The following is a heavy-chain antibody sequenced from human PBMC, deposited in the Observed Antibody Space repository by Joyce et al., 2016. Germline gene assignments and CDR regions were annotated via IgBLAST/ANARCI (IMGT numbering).Heavy chain of an antibody. V-gene: IGHV3-48*03. J-gene: IGHJ3*02. Sequence: EVQLVESGGGLVQPGGSLRLSCVASGFTFSSYEMNWVRQAPGKGLEWLSDSSISGVTTYYADSVKGRFTISRDNAKNSLYLQMSSLRDEDTARYYCARVRNTVTTYEAFDIWGQGTMVTVSS. CDR2: SSISGVTT. D-gene: IGHD4-17*01. CDR1: GFTFSSYE. CDR3: ARVRNTVTTYEAFDI.